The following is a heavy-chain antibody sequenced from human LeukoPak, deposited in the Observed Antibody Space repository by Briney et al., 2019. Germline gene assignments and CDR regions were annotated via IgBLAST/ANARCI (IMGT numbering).Heavy chain of an antibody. D-gene: IGHD2-15*01. V-gene: IGHV4-34*01. Sequence: PSETLSLTCAVYGGSFSGYYWSWIRQPPGKGLEWIGEINHSGSTNYNPSLKSRVTISVDTSKNQFSLKLSSVTAADTAVYYCARGRTFRHCSGGSCYSTLGLDAFDIWGQGTMVTVSS. CDR1: GGSFSGYY. CDR3: ARGRTFRHCSGGSCYSTLGLDAFDI. J-gene: IGHJ3*02. CDR2: INHSGST.